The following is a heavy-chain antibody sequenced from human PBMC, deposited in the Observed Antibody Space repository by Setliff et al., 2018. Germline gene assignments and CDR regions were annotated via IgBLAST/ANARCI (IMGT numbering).Heavy chain of an antibody. D-gene: IGHD3-10*01. CDR1: GYTLTELS. Sequence: ASVKVSCKVSGYTLTELSMHWVRQAPGKGLEWMGGFDPEDGETIYAQKFQGRVTMTEDTSTDTAYMELSSLRSEDTAVYYCATQVTMVRGVTDSHFDYWGQGTLVTVSS. CDR2: FDPEDGET. V-gene: IGHV1-24*01. CDR3: ATQVTMVRGVTDSHFDY. J-gene: IGHJ4*02.